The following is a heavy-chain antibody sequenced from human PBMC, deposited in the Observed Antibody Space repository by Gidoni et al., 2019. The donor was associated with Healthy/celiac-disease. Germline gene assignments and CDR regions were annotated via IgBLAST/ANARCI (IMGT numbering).Heavy chain of an antibody. Sequence: QVQLVQSGAEVKKPGSSVKVPCKASGGTFSSYAISWVRQAPGQGLEWMGGIIPIFGTANYAQKFQGRVTITADESTSTAYMELSSLRSEDTAVYYCAREYCSSTSCYTGFDYWGQGTLVTVSS. D-gene: IGHD2-2*02. CDR1: GGTFSSYA. J-gene: IGHJ4*02. CDR2: IIPIFGTA. V-gene: IGHV1-69*01. CDR3: AREYCSSTSCYTGFDY.